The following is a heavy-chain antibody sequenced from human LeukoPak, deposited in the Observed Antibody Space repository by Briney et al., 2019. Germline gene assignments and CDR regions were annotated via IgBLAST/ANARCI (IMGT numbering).Heavy chain of an antibody. V-gene: IGHV3-30*04. D-gene: IGHD2-8*02. CDR3: ARGTLL. Sequence: PGGSLRLSCAASGFTFSSYAMHWVRQAPGKGLEWVALISYDGSNKYYADSVKGRFTISRDNSKNTLYLQMNSLRAEDTAVYYCARGTLLGGQGTLVTVSS. CDR1: GFTFSSYA. CDR2: ISYDGSNK. J-gene: IGHJ4*02.